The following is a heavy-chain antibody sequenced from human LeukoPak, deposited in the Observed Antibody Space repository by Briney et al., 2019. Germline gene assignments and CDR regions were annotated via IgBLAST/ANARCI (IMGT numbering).Heavy chain of an antibody. Sequence: GGSLRLSFAALGFPFSSYSMNWVRPAPGKGLEWVSSISSSSSYIYYADSVKGRFTISRDNSKNTLYLQMNSLRAEDTAVYYCARDQGSGSYVRYFDYWGQGTLVTVSS. CDR1: GFPFSSYS. CDR2: ISSSSSYI. J-gene: IGHJ4*02. D-gene: IGHD3-10*01. V-gene: IGHV3-21*01. CDR3: ARDQGSGSYVRYFDY.